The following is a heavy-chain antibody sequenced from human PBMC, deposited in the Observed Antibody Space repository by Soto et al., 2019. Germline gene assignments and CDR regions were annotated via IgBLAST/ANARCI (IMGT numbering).Heavy chain of an antibody. V-gene: IGHV3-21*01. Sequence: EVQLVESGGGQVKPGGSLRLSCAASGFTFSSYSMNWVRQAPGKGLEWVSSISSSSSYIYYADSVKGRFTISRDSAKNSLYLQMNSLRAEDTAVYYCASEQWAGGMDVWGQGTTVTVSS. J-gene: IGHJ6*02. CDR2: ISSSSSYI. D-gene: IGHD6-19*01. CDR1: GFTFSSYS. CDR3: ASEQWAGGMDV.